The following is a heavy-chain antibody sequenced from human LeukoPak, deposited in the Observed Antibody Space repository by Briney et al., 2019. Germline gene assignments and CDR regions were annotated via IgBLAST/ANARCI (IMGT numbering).Heavy chain of an antibody. V-gene: IGHV4-59*12. J-gene: IGHJ4*02. Sequence: SSETLSLTCTVSGGSISSYYWSWIRQPPGKGLEWIGYIYYSGSTNYNPSLKSRVTISVDTSKNQFSLKLSSVTAADTAVYYCARVQYSSSVDSWGQGTLVTVSS. CDR2: IYYSGST. D-gene: IGHD6-6*01. CDR3: ARVQYSSSVDS. CDR1: GGSISSYY.